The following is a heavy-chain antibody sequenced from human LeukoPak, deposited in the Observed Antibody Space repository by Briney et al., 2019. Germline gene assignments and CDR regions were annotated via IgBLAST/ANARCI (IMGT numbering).Heavy chain of an antibody. J-gene: IGHJ3*02. CDR2: INHSGST. CDR1: GGSFSGYY. Sequence: PSETLSLTCAVYGGSFSGYYWSWISQPPGKRLEWIGEINHSGSTNYNPSLKSRVTISVDTSKNQFSLKLSSVTAADTAVYYCARGARITIFGVVIIVLGAFDIWGQGTMVTVSS. CDR3: ARGARITIFGVVIIVLGAFDI. D-gene: IGHD3-3*01. V-gene: IGHV4-34*01.